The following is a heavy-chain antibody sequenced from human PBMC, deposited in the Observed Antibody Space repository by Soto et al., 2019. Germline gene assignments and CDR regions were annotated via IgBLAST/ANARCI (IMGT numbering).Heavy chain of an antibody. J-gene: IGHJ4*02. D-gene: IGHD6-19*01. Sequence: QVQLVQSGAEVKKPGASVKVSCKASGYTFTSYDINWVRQATGQGLEWMGWMNPNSGNTGYAQKFQGRVTMTRNTSLSTAYMELRILRYEDTAVYYCARERGASSPFDYWGQGTLVTVSS. CDR1: GYTFTSYD. V-gene: IGHV1-8*01. CDR2: MNPNSGNT. CDR3: ARERGASSPFDY.